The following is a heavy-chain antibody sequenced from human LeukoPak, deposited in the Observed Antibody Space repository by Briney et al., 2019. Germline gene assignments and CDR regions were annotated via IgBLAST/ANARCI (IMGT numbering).Heavy chain of an antibody. D-gene: IGHD5-18*01. CDR3: SRERGYSYGYSDY. J-gene: IGHJ4*02. CDR2: ISSSSTSM. V-gene: IGHV3-21*01. Sequence: PGGSLRLSCAASGFTFSSYSMNWVRQAPGKGLEWVSSISSSSTSMYYADSVKGRFTISRDNAKNSLYLQMNSLRAEDTAVYHCSRERGYSYGYSDYWGQGTLVTVSS. CDR1: GFTFSSYS.